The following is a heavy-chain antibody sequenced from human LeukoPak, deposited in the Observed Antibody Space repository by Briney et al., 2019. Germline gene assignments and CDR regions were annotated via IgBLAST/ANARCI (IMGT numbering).Heavy chain of an antibody. V-gene: IGHV1-2*02. Sequence: GASVKVSCKASGYTFTGYYMHWVRQAPGQGLEWMGWINPNSGGTNYAQKFQGRVTMTRDTSISTAYMELSRLRSDDTAVYYCARDQINQLPDPFDYWGQGTLVTVSS. CDR2: INPNSGGT. CDR1: GYTFTGYY. D-gene: IGHD1-1*01. J-gene: IGHJ4*02. CDR3: ARDQINQLPDPFDY.